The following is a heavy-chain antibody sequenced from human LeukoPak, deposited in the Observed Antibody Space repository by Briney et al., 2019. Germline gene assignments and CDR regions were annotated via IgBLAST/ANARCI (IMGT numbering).Heavy chain of an antibody. CDR1: GFPLSSYA. V-gene: IGHV3-21*01. CDR3: ARERTAGADAFDI. Sequence: GGSLRLSCAASGFPLSSYAMSWVRQAPGKGLEWVSSISSSSSYIYYADSVKGRFTISRDNAKNSLYLQMNSLRAEDTAVYYCARERTAGADAFDIWGQGTMVTVSS. J-gene: IGHJ3*02. CDR2: ISSSSSYI. D-gene: IGHD1-14*01.